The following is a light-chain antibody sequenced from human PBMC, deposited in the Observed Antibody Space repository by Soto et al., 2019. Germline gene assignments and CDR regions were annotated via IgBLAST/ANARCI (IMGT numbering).Light chain of an antibody. J-gene: IGKJ5*01. CDR1: QSIHNH. Sequence: IQMTQSPSSLSSSVGDRVTVTCRTSQSIHNHLNWYQQKPGEAPKLLSYGSSSLHYGVPSRVSGSGSGSAFTLTISSLKPEDSETYYCQQSFTAPITFGQGTRLEIK. CDR2: GSS. CDR3: QQSFTAPIT. V-gene: IGKV1-39*01.